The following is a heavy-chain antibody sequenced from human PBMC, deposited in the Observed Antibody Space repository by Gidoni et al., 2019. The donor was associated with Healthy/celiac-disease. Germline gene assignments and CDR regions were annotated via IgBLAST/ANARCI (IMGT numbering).Heavy chain of an antibody. CDR2: INHSGST. D-gene: IGHD3-10*01. V-gene: IGHV4-34*01. CDR1: GGSFRGYY. CDR3: ARQPFRLTMVRGVITADY. Sequence: QLQLQQWGAGLLKPSETLSLTCAVYGGSFRGYYWSWIRQPPGKGLEWIGEINHSGSTNYNPSSKSRVTISVDTSKNQFSLKLSSVTAADTAVYYCARQPFRLTMVRGVITADYWGQGTLVTVSS. J-gene: IGHJ4*02.